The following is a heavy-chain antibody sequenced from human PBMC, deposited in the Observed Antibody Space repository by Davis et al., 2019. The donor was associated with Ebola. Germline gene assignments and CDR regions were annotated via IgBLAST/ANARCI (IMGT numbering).Heavy chain of an antibody. J-gene: IGHJ5*02. CDR1: GGSFSGYY. D-gene: IGHD3-10*01. Sequence: MPSETLSLTCAVYGGSFSGYYWSWIRQPPGKGLEWIGEINHSGSTNYNPSLKSRVTISVDTSKNQFSLKLSSVTAADTAVYSCARGSRWFGELSGWFDPWGQGTLVTVSS. CDR2: INHSGST. CDR3: ARGSRWFGELSGWFDP. V-gene: IGHV4-34*01.